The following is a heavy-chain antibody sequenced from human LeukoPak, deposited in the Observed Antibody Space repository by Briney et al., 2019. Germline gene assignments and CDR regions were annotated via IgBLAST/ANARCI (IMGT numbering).Heavy chain of an antibody. Sequence: LSGGSLRLSCAASGFAFNFYAMTWVRQAPGKGLEWVSTMLGSGATTYYADSMRGRFTISRDNSKNTLYLQMDSLRAEDTAVYYCAKRGDYFSSGSYYPFDYWGQGTLVTVSS. V-gene: IGHV3-23*01. D-gene: IGHD3-10*01. CDR3: AKRGDYFSSGSYYPFDY. J-gene: IGHJ4*02. CDR1: GFAFNFYA. CDR2: MLGSGATT.